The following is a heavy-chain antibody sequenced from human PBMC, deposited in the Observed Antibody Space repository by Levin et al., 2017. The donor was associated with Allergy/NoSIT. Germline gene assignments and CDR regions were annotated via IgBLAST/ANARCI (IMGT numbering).Heavy chain of an antibody. CDR3: ARHDRDSSSWTPFDY. Sequence: RGESLKISCEVSGYSFTTYWIGWVRQMPGKGLEWMGIIYPGDSDTRYSPSFQGQVTISVDKSTNTAYLQWSSLRASDTAIYYCARHDRDSSSWTPFDYWGQGTLVTVSS. CDR2: IYPGDSDT. V-gene: IGHV5-51*01. J-gene: IGHJ4*02. CDR1: GYSFTTYW. D-gene: IGHD6-13*01.